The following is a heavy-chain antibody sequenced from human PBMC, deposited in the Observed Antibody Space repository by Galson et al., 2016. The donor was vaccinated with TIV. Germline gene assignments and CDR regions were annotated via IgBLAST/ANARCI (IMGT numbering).Heavy chain of an antibody. CDR3: VGGANSAEK. CDR2: LSYDSVAV. J-gene: IGHJ4*02. Sequence: SLRLSCAASGFRFSDYYMSWIRQSPGRGLEWLSYLSYDSVAVKCADSVEGRFTISRDNAKGSLTLHMNSLRAEDTAVYYCVGGANSAEKWGLGTQVTVSS. CDR1: GFRFSDYY. V-gene: IGHV3-11*04. D-gene: IGHD4/OR15-4a*01.